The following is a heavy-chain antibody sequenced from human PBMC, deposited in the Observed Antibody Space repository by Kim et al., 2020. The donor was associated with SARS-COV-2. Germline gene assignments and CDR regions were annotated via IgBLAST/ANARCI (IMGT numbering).Heavy chain of an antibody. D-gene: IGHD3-16*01. Sequence: ASVKVSCTASGYSFTSYYLHWLRQAPGQGLEWMGIIYTPGGDPKSAQAFQGRVTMTKDTSTSTAYMDLSSLRSGDTAVYYCARELRGGYFDYLCEGTLVTVSA. J-gene: IGHJ4*02. CDR1: GYSFTSYY. CDR2: IYTPGGDP. V-gene: IGHV1-2*02. CDR3: ARELRGGYFDY.